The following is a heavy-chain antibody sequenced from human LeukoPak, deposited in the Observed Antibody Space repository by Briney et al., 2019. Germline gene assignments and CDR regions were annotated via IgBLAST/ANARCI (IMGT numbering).Heavy chain of an antibody. V-gene: IGHV3-30*03. Sequence: GGSLRLSCAASGFTFSSYGMHWVRQAPGKGLEWVAVISYDGSNKYYADSVEGRFTISRDNSKNTLYLQMNSLRAEDTAVYYCARDEGPLDYWGQGTLVTVYS. J-gene: IGHJ4*02. CDR1: GFTFSSYG. CDR3: ARDEGPLDY. CDR2: ISYDGSNK.